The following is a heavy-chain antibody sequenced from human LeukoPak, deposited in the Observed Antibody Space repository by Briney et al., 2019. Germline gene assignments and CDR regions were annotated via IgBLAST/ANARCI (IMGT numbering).Heavy chain of an antibody. CDR3: ARDLDFGSGRSLGAFDI. D-gene: IGHD3-10*01. V-gene: IGHV3-7*03. CDR2: IKQDGNEK. Sequence: GGSLRLSCAASGFTFSSYWMSWVRQAPGKGLEWVASIKQDGNEKYYVDSVRGRFTISRDNAKNSLYLQMNSLRAEDTAVYYCARDLDFGSGRSLGAFDIWGQGTMVTVSS. CDR1: GFTFSSYW. J-gene: IGHJ3*02.